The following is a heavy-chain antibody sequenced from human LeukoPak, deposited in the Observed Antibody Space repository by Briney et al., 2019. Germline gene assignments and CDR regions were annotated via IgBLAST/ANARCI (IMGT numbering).Heavy chain of an antibody. Sequence: ASVKVSCKASGYTFSNHGITWVRQAPGQGLEWMGWISAYSGDTKFAQKLQGRVTVTTDTSTNTAYMELRSLTSDDTAVYYCASANYYDSSGYWAYWGQGTLVTVSS. CDR2: ISAYSGDT. V-gene: IGHV1-18*01. CDR3: ASANYYDSSGYWAY. D-gene: IGHD3-22*01. CDR1: GYTFSNHG. J-gene: IGHJ4*02.